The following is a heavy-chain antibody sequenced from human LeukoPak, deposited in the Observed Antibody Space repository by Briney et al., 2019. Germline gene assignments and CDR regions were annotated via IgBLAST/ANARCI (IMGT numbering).Heavy chain of an antibody. CDR2: IAYDGSRA. D-gene: IGHD1-14*01. Sequence: PGRSLRLSCAGSGFTFGGYGMHWFRQTPGKGLEWVAVIAYDGSRAFYADSVKGRFTISRDNSKNTMYVQMDDLRAEDTAVYYCTRYNNDHFDYWGQGTLVTVSS. CDR1: GFTFGGYG. V-gene: IGHV3-33*01. CDR3: TRYNNDHFDY. J-gene: IGHJ4*02.